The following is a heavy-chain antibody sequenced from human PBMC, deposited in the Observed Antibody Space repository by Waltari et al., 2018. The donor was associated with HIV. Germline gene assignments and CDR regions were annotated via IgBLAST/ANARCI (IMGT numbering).Heavy chain of an antibody. CDR1: GGSISIRSYD. D-gene: IGHD6-19*01. J-gene: IGHJ5*02. CDR3: ARLSPPYSSVGVWFDP. Sequence: QLQLQVSGPGGVKTAQTLYRPCTVSGGSISIRSYDGGWIRQPPVKGLEWIGSIYYSGRTYYHPSLKSRVTISVATSKNQFSLNLISVTAADTAVYYFARLSPPYSSVGVWFDPWGQGTLVTVSS. CDR2: IYYSGRT. V-gene: IGHV4-39*01.